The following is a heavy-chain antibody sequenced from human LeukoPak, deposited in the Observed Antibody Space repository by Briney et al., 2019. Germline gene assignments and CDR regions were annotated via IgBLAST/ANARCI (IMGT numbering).Heavy chain of an antibody. Sequence: GYSVKVSCKASGGTFSSYAISWVRQAPGQGLEWMGRIIPIFGTANYAQKFQGRVTITTDESTSTAYMELSSLRSEDTAVYYCAISGLAQPVGLWDYWGQGTLVTVSS. J-gene: IGHJ4*02. CDR2: IIPIFGTA. D-gene: IGHD3/OR15-3a*01. V-gene: IGHV1-69*05. CDR1: GGTFSSYA. CDR3: AISGLAQPVGLWDY.